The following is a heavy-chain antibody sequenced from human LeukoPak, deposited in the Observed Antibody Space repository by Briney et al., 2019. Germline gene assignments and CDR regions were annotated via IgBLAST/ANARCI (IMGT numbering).Heavy chain of an antibody. CDR2: IRTSGGST. CDR1: GFTFSSFA. CDR3: VSDVGD. Sequence: PGGSLRLSCAASGFTFSSFAMSWVRQAPVKGLEWVSTIRTSGGSTFYADSVQGRFTISRDSAKNTLFLQMNSLRDDDTAVYFCVSDVGDWGQGTLVTVSS. J-gene: IGHJ4*02. V-gene: IGHV3-23*01. D-gene: IGHD3-10*01.